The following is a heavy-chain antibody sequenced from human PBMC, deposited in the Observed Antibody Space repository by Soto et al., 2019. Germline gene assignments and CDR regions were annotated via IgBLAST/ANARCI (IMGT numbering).Heavy chain of an antibody. CDR2: ISGSGGST. CDR1: GFRFSDYW. J-gene: IGHJ3*02. V-gene: IGHV3-23*01. CDR3: AKGISSRVPDAFDI. D-gene: IGHD2-2*01. Sequence: GGSLRLSCAASGFRFSDYWMNWVRQAPGKGLEWVSAISGSGGSTYYADSVKGRFTISRDNSKNTLYLQMNSLRAEDTAVYYCAKGISSRVPDAFDIWGQGTMVTVSS.